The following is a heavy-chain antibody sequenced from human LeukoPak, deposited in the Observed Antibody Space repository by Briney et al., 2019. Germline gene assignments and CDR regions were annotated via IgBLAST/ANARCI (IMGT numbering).Heavy chain of an antibody. CDR3: ASSQDTTDY. CDR1: GFTFNSYS. D-gene: IGHD1-1*01. Sequence: GGSLRLSCAAPGFTFNSYSMNWVRQAPGKGLEWVSSISSSSSYIYYADSVKGRFTISRDNAKNSMYLQMNSLRAEDTAVYYCASSQDTTDYWGQGTLVTVSS. V-gene: IGHV3-21*01. CDR2: ISSSSSYI. J-gene: IGHJ4*02.